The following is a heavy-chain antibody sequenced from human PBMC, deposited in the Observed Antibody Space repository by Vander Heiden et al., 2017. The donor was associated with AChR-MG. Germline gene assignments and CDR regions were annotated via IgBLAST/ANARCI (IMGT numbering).Heavy chain of an antibody. J-gene: IGHJ3*02. V-gene: IGHV1-46*03. CDR3: ARGRAIRQNTFDI. CDR1: GYIFSNFY. Sequence: QVQLVQSGAEVKKPAAAMHISCKASGYIFSNFYMHWVRQAPGQGLEWMGIVNPRGGSTSYAQKFQGRVTLTSDTSTSTGYMELSRLKSEDTAVYYCARGRAIRQNTFDIWGLGTMVTVSS. CDR2: VNPRGGST.